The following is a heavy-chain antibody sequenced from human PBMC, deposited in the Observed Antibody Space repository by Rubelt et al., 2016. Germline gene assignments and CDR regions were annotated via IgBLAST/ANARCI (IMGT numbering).Heavy chain of an antibody. J-gene: IGHJ6*02. CDR3: ARGRRGSSSWLGRDYYGMDV. CDR1: GGSFSGYY. D-gene: IGHD6-13*01. Sequence: QVQLQQWGAGLLKPSETLSLTCAVYGGSFSGYYWSWIRQPPGKGLEWIGAINHSGSTNYNPSLKSRVTISVDTSKNQFSLKLSCVTAADTAVYYCARGRRGSSSWLGRDYYGMDVWGQGTTVTVSS. V-gene: IGHV4-34*01. CDR2: INHSGST.